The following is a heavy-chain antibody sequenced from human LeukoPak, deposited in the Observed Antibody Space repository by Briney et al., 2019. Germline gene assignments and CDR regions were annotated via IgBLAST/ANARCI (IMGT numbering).Heavy chain of an antibody. Sequence: SETLPLTCAVYVGSFRGYYWNWIRQPPGKGLEWIGEINHSGSTNYNPSLKSRVTISVDTSKNQFSLKLSSVTAADTAVYFCARGPWNDVLWGQGTLVTVSS. CDR3: ARGPWNDVL. J-gene: IGHJ4*02. CDR2: INHSGST. V-gene: IGHV4-34*01. D-gene: IGHD1-1*01. CDR1: VGSFRGYY.